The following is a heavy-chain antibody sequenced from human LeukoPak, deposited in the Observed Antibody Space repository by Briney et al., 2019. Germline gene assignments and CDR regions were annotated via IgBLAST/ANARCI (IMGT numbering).Heavy chain of an antibody. Sequence: MAGGSLRLSCAASGFTFSSYSMNWVRQAPGKGLEWVSSISSSSSYIYYADSVKGRFTISRDNAKNSLYLQMNSLRAEDTAVYYCAKDDYYDTSGYRDWGQGTLVTVSS. CDR2: ISSSSSYI. V-gene: IGHV3-21*01. D-gene: IGHD3-22*01. CDR1: GFTFSSYS. J-gene: IGHJ4*02. CDR3: AKDDYYDTSGYRD.